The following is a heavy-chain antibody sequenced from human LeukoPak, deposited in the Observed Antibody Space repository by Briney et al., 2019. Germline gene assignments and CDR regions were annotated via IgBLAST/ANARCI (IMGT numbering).Heavy chain of an antibody. J-gene: IGHJ4*02. V-gene: IGHV4-59*01. D-gene: IGHD6-13*01. CDR1: GGSISSFY. Sequence: SETLSLTCTVSGGSISSFYWSWIRQPPGKGLEWIGYIYYTGSTSYNPSLKSRVTISLDTSKNQFSLKVNSVTAADTAVYYCAREEAPGNFDYWGQGTLVTVSS. CDR3: AREEAPGNFDY. CDR2: IYYTGST.